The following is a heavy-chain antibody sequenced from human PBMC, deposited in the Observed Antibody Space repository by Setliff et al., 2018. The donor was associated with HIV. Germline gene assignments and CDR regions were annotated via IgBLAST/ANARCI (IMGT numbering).Heavy chain of an antibody. CDR1: GGSISSNY. CDR2: IYYSGST. D-gene: IGHD2-15*01. V-gene: IGHV4-59*01. J-gene: IGHJ3*02. CDR3: ARFPLLHKNAFDI. Sequence: SETLSLTCTVSGGSISSNYWSWMRQPPGKGLEWIGHIYYSGSTNYNPSLKSRVTIPVDTSRNQFSLNLSSVTAADTAVYYCARFPLLHKNAFDIWGQGTMVTVSS.